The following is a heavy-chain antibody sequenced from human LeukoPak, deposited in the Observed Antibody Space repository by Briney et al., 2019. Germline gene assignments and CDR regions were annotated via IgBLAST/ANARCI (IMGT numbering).Heavy chain of an antibody. J-gene: IGHJ4*02. CDR2: IRYDGSNK. CDR3: AKDLDEALNYYDSSGVDY. D-gene: IGHD3-22*01. CDR1: GFTFSGYG. Sequence: GGSLRLSCAASGFTFSGYGMHWVRQAPGKGPEWVAFIRYDGSNKYYADSVKGRFTISRDNSKNTLYLQMNSLRAEDTAVYYCAKDLDEALNYYDSSGVDYWGQGTLVTVSS. V-gene: IGHV3-30*02.